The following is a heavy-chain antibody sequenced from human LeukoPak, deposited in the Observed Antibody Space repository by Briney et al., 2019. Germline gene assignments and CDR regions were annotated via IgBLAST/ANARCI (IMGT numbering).Heavy chain of an antibody. CDR3: AREYYDILTGYYEAFDI. CDR2: INAGNGNT. V-gene: IGHV1-3*03. J-gene: IGHJ3*02. Sequence: GASVKVSCKASGYTFTSYAMHWVRQAPGQRLEWMGWINAGNGNTKYSQEFQGRVTITRDTSASTAYMELSSLRSEDMAVYYCAREYYDILTGYYEAFDIWGQGTMVTVSS. CDR1: GYTFTSYA. D-gene: IGHD3-9*01.